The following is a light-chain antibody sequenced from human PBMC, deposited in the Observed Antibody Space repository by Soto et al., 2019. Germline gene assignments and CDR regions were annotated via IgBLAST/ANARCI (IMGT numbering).Light chain of an antibody. Sequence: QSVLTQPASVSGSPGQSITISCTGSSSDIGAFNYVAWYQQHPGKAPKLIIHGVTNRPSGVSSRFSGSKSDYTASLTISGLQAEDEADHYCSSYTTAFFYVFGTGTKVTVL. CDR3: SSYTTAFFYV. J-gene: IGLJ1*01. V-gene: IGLV2-14*01. CDR2: GVT. CDR1: SSDIGAFNY.